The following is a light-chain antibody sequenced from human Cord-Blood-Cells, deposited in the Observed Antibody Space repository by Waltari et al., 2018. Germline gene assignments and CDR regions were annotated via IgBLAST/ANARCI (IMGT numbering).Light chain of an antibody. CDR1: RRHGGCYNY. V-gene: IGLV2-14*01. J-gene: IGLJ2*01. CDR2: DVS. Sequence: QSALTQPASVSVSPGQSTTTSCTGTRRHGGCYNYVSWYQQHPGKAPKLMIYDVSKRPSGVSNRFSGSKSGNTASLTISGLQAEDEADYYCSSYTSSSTVVFGGGTKLTVL. CDR3: SSYTSSSTVV.